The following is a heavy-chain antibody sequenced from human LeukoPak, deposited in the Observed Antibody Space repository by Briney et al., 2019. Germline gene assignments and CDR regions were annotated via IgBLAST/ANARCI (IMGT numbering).Heavy chain of an antibody. D-gene: IGHD6-13*01. Sequence: PGGSLRLSCAASGFTFSSYGMHWVRQAPGKGLEWVAVISYDGSNKYYADSVKGRFTISRDNAKNSLYLQMNSLRAEDTALYYCARSSSWYAFDYWGQGTLVTVSS. CDR3: ARSSSWYAFDY. J-gene: IGHJ4*02. CDR2: ISYDGSNK. V-gene: IGHV3-30*03. CDR1: GFTFSSYG.